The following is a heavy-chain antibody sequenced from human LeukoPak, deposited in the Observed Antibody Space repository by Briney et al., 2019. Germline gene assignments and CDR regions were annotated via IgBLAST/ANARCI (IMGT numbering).Heavy chain of an antibody. CDR3: AKEIGRDDYNRCDY. Sequence: PGGSLRLSCPAATFTLSSYAMNWVRQTPGEGLEWVSGMSASGGTTYADSVKGRFTISRDTSKNTLYLQMDALRAEDTAIYFCAKEIGRDDYNRCDYWGQGTPVTVYS. V-gene: IGHV3-23*01. CDR2: MSASGGTT. J-gene: IGHJ4*02. CDR1: TFTLSSYA. D-gene: IGHD5-24*01.